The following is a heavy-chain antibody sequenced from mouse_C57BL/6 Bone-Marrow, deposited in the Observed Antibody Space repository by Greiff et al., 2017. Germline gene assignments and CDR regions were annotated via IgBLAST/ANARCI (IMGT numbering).Heavy chain of an antibody. CDR2: IDPSDSYT. V-gene: IGHV1-69*01. CDR3: AIYYKGY. CDR1: GYTFTSYW. Sequence: QVQLQQSGAELVMPGASVKLSCKASGYTFTSYWMHWVKQRPGQGLEWIGEIDPSDSYTNYNQKFKGKSTLTVDKSSSTAYMQLSSLTSEDSAVYYCAIYYKGYWGQGTTLTVSS. D-gene: IGHD2-1*01. J-gene: IGHJ2*01.